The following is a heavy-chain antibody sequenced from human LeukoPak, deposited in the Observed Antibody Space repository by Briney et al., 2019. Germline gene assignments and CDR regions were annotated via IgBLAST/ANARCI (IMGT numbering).Heavy chain of an antibody. D-gene: IGHD3-10*01. Sequence: PGASLRLPCAASGFTFSSYAMSWVRQAPGKGLEWVSAISGSGGSTYYADSVKGRFAISRDNSKNTLYLQMNSLRAEDTAVYYCAKDPGINWYFDLWGRGTLVTVSS. CDR3: AKDPGINWYFDL. CDR1: GFTFSSYA. V-gene: IGHV3-23*01. J-gene: IGHJ2*01. CDR2: ISGSGGST.